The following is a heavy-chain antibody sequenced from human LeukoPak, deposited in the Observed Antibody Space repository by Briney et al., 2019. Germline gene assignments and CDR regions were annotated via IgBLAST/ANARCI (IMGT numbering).Heavy chain of an antibody. D-gene: IGHD3-10*01. CDR1: GFTFSNAW. Sequence: PGGSLRLSCAASGFTFSNAWMSWVRQAPGKGLEWVGRIKSKTDGGTTDYAAPVKGRFTISRDDSKNTLYLQMNSLKTEDTAVYYCTTPYGITMVRGVTIAPAYDYWGQGTLVTVSS. CDR3: TTPYGITMVRGVTIAPAYDY. V-gene: IGHV3-15*01. CDR2: IKSKTDGGTT. J-gene: IGHJ4*02.